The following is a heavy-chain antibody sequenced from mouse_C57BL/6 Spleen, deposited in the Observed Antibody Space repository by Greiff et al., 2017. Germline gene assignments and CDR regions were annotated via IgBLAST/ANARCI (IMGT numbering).Heavy chain of an antibody. CDR2: IDPSDSYT. J-gene: IGHJ4*01. D-gene: IGHD2-2*01. CDR1: GYTFTSYW. V-gene: IGHV1-69*01. CDR3: AIVWLRPYAMDY. Sequence: QVQLQQPGAELVMPGASVKLSCKASGYTFTSYWMHWVKQRPGQGLEWIGEIDPSDSYTNYNQKFKGKSTLTVDKSSSTAYMHLSSLTSEDSAVDYCAIVWLRPYAMDYWGQGTSVTVSS.